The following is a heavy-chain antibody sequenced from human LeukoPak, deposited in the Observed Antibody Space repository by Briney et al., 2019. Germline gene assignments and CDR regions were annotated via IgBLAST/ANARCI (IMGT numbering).Heavy chain of an antibody. CDR2: ISSSGSTI. D-gene: IGHD6-13*01. J-gene: IGHJ6*02. V-gene: IGHV3-11*04. CDR3: ARTEQLVLSLYYYYYGMDV. CDR1: GFTVSSNY. Sequence: GGSLRLSCAASGFTVSSNYMSWVRQAPGKGLEWVSYISSSGSTIYYADSVKGRFTISRDNAKNSLYLQMNSLRAEDTAVYYCARTEQLVLSLYYYYYGMDVWGQGTTVTVSS.